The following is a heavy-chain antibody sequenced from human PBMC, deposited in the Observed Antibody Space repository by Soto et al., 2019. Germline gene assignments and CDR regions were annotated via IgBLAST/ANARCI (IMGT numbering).Heavy chain of an antibody. CDR2: IYYSGST. CDR1: GGSISSSSYY. D-gene: IGHD1-1*01. Sequence: QLQLQESGPGLVKPSETLSLTCTVSGGSISSSSYYWGWIRQPPGKGLEWIGSIYYSGSTYYNPSLKSRVTISVDTSKNQFSLKLSSVTAADTAVNYCAERTPPNPFDYWGQGTLVTVSS. CDR3: AERTPPNPFDY. V-gene: IGHV4-39*01. J-gene: IGHJ4*02.